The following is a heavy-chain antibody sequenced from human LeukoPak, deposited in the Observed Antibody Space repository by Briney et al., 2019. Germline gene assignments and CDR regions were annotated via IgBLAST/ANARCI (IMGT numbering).Heavy chain of an antibody. D-gene: IGHD1-14*01. Sequence: PSETLSLTCTVSDGSISSSSYYWGWIRQPPGKGLEWIGSIYYSGSTYYNPSLKSRVTISVDTSKSQFSLRVDSVTAADTAVYYCARDLYDDNRCFDFWGQGILVTVSS. CDR2: IYYSGST. CDR3: ARDLYDDNRCFDF. V-gene: IGHV4-39*07. CDR1: DGSISSSSYY. J-gene: IGHJ4*02.